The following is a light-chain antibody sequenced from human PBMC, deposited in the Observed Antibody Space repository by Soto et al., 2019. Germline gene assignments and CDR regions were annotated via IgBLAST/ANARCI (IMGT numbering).Light chain of an antibody. V-gene: IGLV2-18*02. J-gene: IGLJ1*01. Sequence: QSVLTQPPSVSGSPGQSVAISCTGTSSDVGSYNRVSWYQQPPGAAPKLMIYEVSNRPSGVPDRFSGSKSGNTASLTISGLQAEDEADCYCNSYTGSSTYVFGTGTKLTVL. CDR3: NSYTGSSTYV. CDR1: SSDVGSYNR. CDR2: EVS.